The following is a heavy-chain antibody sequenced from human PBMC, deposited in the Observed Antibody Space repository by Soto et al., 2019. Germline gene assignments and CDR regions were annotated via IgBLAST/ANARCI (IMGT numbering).Heavy chain of an antibody. J-gene: IGHJ6*02. CDR3: AKGLKGSRVDGLYYYGMDV. CDR1: GFTFSSYA. V-gene: IGHV3-23*01. D-gene: IGHD1-26*01. Sequence: GGSLRLSCAASGFTFSSYAMSWVRQAPGKGLEWVSAISGSGGSTYYADSVKGRFTISRDNSKNTLYLQMNSLRAEDTAVYYCAKGLKGSRVDGLYYYGMDVWGQGTTVTVSS. CDR2: ISGSGGST.